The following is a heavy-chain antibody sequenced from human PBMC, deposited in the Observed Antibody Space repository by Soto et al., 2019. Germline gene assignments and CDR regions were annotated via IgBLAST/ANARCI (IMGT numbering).Heavy chain of an antibody. Sequence: GGSLRRSCAASGFTFTDYWTHRVRQAPGKGLVWVSRINSDGSRTSYADSVTGRFTISRYNAKNTLYLRMNSLRVEDTALYYCARATYRGFYFDNWGQGTLATISS. CDR2: INSDGSRT. CDR1: GFTFTDYW. V-gene: IGHV3-74*01. CDR3: ARATYRGFYFDN. J-gene: IGHJ4*02. D-gene: IGHD4-4*01.